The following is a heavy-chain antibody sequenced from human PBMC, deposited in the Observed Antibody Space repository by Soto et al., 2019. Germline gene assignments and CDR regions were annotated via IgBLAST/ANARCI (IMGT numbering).Heavy chain of an antibody. V-gene: IGHV5-51*01. D-gene: IGHD5-18*01. J-gene: IGHJ4*02. CDR1: GYTFTSYW. CDR3: ATRGNSHAYFDF. CDR2: IYPGDPDT. Sequence: GESLKISCKGSGYTFTSYWFAWVRQMPGKGLEWMGLIYPGDPDTRYSPSFQGQVTISADKFISTAYLQGSSLKASDTAMYYCATRGNSHAYFDFWGQGTLVTVSS.